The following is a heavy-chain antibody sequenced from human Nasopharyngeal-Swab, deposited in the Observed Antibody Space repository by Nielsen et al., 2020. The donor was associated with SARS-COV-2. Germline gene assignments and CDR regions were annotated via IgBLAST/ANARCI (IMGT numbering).Heavy chain of an antibody. CDR1: GFTFSDYY. CDR3: ATAIAAAGFGLDY. J-gene: IGHJ4*02. Sequence: GESLKISCAASGFTFSDYYMSWIRQAPGKGLEWVSYISSSGSTIYYADSVKGRFTISRDNAKTSPYLQMNSLRAEDTAVYYCATAIAAAGFGLDYWGQGTLVTVSS. D-gene: IGHD6-13*01. V-gene: IGHV3-11*01. CDR2: ISSSGSTI.